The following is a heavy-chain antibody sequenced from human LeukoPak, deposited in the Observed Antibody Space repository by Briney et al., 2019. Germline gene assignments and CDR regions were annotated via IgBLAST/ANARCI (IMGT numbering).Heavy chain of an antibody. J-gene: IGHJ4*02. CDR2: IYSSGTT. Sequence: SETLSLTCGVSGGSINSYYWTWIRQPAGKGLEWIGRIYSSGTTNYNPSLKGRLTMSVDTSKNQFSLKVTSATSPATAVYYCASDASGWSGDYFDYWGQGFLVTVSS. V-gene: IGHV4-4*07. D-gene: IGHD6-19*01. CDR1: GGSINSYY. CDR3: ASDASGWSGDYFDY.